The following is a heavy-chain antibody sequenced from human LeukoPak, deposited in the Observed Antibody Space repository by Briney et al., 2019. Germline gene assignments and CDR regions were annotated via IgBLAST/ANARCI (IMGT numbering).Heavy chain of an antibody. D-gene: IGHD6-13*01. J-gene: IGHJ4*02. Sequence: ASVKVSCKVSGTTFMSNDINWVRQAPGQGLEWMGWMNPNNGNTGYAPKFQGRVTMTRNTSITTAYMELSSLTSEDTAVYYCARGGNIGAVPTAWGQGTLVTVSS. CDR2: MNPNNGNT. CDR3: ARGGNIGAVPTA. V-gene: IGHV1-8*01. CDR1: GTTFMSND.